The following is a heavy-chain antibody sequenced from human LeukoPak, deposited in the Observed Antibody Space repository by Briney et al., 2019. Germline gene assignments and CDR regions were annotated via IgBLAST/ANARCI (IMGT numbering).Heavy chain of an antibody. CDR3: ARRMITFGGVTSTGY. D-gene: IGHD3-16*01. CDR1: GGSISSSSYY. CDR2: IYYSGST. J-gene: IGHJ4*02. Sequence: SETLSLTCTVSGGSISSSSYYWGWICQPPGKGLEWIGSIYYSGSTYYNLSLKSRVTISVDTSKNQFSLKLSSVTAADTAVYYCARRMITFGGVTSTGYWGQGTLVTVSS. V-gene: IGHV4-39*01.